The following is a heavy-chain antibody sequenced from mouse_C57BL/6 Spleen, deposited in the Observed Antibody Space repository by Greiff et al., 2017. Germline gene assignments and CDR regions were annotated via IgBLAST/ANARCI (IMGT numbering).Heavy chain of an antibody. Sequence: VQLQQSGAELVRPGASVKLSCTASGFNIKDDYMHWVKQRPEQGLEWIGWIDPENGDTEYASKFQGKATITADTSSNTSYLQLSSLTSEDTAVYYGTRNYDYDGYAMDYWGQGTSVTVSS. CDR3: TRNYDYDGYAMDY. CDR1: GFNIKDDY. CDR2: IDPENGDT. D-gene: IGHD2-4*01. J-gene: IGHJ4*01. V-gene: IGHV14-4*01.